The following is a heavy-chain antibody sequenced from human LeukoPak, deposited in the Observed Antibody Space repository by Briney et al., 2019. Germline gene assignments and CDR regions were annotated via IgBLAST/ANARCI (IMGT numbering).Heavy chain of an antibody. CDR3: ARDEPVAAAGWFAFDI. J-gene: IGHJ3*02. Sequence: GALRLSCAASGFIVSNNYMSWVRQAPVKGLEWVSVIYSGGNTYHADSVKGRFTISRDNSKNTVYLQMNSLRAEDTAMYYCARDEPVAAAGWFAFDIWGQGTMVTVSS. CDR2: IYSGGNT. D-gene: IGHD2-15*01. CDR1: GFIVSNNY. V-gene: IGHV3-53*01.